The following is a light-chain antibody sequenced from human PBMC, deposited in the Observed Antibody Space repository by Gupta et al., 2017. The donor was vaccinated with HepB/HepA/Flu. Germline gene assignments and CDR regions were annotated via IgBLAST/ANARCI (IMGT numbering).Light chain of an antibody. CDR1: QSLLHSNGYNY. CDR3: KQDLPTIT. J-gene: IGKJ4*01. CDR2: LGS. Sequence: DIVMTQSPLSLPVTPGEPASISCRSSQSLLHSNGYNYLDWYLQKPGQSPQLLIYLGSNRASGGTDRYSGGGEGKDFTLKSSGGEDEDGGGYYIKQDLPTITFGRGTKVDIK. V-gene: IGKV2-28*01.